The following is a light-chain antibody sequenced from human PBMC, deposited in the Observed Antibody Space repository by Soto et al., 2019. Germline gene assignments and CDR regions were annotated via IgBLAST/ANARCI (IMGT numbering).Light chain of an antibody. J-gene: IGLJ2*01. CDR3: CSFALGSTLI. CDR1: SSDVGSYNL. Sequence: QSALTQPASVSGSPGQSITISCTGTSSDVGSYNLVSWYHQYPDKAPKLIIYEGSKRPSGVSNRFSGSKSGNTASLTISGLQAEDEADYYCCSFALGSTLIFGGGTKLTVL. V-gene: IGLV2-23*01. CDR2: EGS.